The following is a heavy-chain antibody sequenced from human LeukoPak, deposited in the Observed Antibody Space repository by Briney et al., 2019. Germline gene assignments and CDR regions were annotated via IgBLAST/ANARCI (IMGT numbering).Heavy chain of an antibody. D-gene: IGHD1-26*01. V-gene: IGHV1-69*13. CDR3: ARDYELTSGSLDY. J-gene: IGHJ4*02. CDR2: IIPIFGTA. CDR1: GGTFSSYA. Sequence: GASVKVSCKASGGTFSSYAISWVRQAPGQGLEWMGGIIPIFGTANYAQKFQGRVTITADESTSTAYMELSRLRSDDTAVYYCARDYELTSGSLDYWGQGTLVTVSS.